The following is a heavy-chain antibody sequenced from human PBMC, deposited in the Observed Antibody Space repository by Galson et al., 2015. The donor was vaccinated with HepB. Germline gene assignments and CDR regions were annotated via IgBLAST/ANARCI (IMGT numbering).Heavy chain of an antibody. V-gene: IGHV3-33*01. Sequence: SLRLSCAASGFTFSSYGMHWVRQAPGKGLEWVAVIWYDGSNKYYADSVKGRFTISRDNSKNTLYLQMNSLRAEDTAVYYCATVLGYCSSTSCSQGDYWGQGTLVTVSS. D-gene: IGHD2-2*01. J-gene: IGHJ4*02. CDR2: IWYDGSNK. CDR3: ATVLGYCSSTSCSQGDY. CDR1: GFTFSSYG.